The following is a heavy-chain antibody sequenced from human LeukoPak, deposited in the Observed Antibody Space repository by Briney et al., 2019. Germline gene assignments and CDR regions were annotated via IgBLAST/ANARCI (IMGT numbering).Heavy chain of an antibody. CDR2: INHSGST. Sequence: PSETLSLTCAVHGGSFSGYYWSWIRQPPGKGLEWIGEINHSGSTNYNPSLKSRVTISVDTSKNQFSLKLSSVTAADTAVYYCARSSKGVVIIRRPFDYWGQGTLVTVSS. D-gene: IGHD3-3*01. J-gene: IGHJ4*02. CDR1: GGSFSGYY. CDR3: ARSSKGVVIIRRPFDY. V-gene: IGHV4-34*01.